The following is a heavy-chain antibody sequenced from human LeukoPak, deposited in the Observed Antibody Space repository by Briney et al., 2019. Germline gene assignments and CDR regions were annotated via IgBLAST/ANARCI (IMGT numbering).Heavy chain of an antibody. Sequence: GESLKISCKGSGYSFTSYWIGWVRQMPGKGLEWMGIIYPGDSDTRYSPSFQGQVTISADKSISTACLQWSSLKASDTAMYYCARHSVAGNFEYNWFDPWGQGTLVTVSS. CDR3: ARHSVAGNFEYNWFDP. D-gene: IGHD6-19*01. CDR1: GYSFTSYW. V-gene: IGHV5-51*01. J-gene: IGHJ5*02. CDR2: IYPGDSDT.